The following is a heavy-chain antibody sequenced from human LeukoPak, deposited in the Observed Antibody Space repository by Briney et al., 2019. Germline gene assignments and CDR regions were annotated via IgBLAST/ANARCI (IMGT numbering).Heavy chain of an antibody. Sequence: PGGSLRLSCAASGFTFSSYDMSWVRQAPGKGLEWVSCISTSGGSTYYADSVKGRFTISRDNFKNPLYLQMNRLRAEDTAVYSCAKGWSSGSHPIDNWGQGTLVTVSS. D-gene: IGHD1-26*01. V-gene: IGHV3-23*01. J-gene: IGHJ4*02. CDR2: ISTSGGST. CDR1: GFTFSSYD. CDR3: AKGWSSGSHPIDN.